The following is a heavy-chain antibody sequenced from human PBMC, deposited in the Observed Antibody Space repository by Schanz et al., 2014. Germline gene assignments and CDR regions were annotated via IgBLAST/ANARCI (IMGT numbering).Heavy chain of an antibody. D-gene: IGHD1-1*01. J-gene: IGHJ4*02. CDR3: ARDRRNADLDY. Sequence: VHLLESGGGLVQPGGSLRLSCAASGFSFSDYYMSWIRQAPGKGLEWISFINTGSNYINYADSVKGRFTISRDNAKNSLYLEMNSLRAEDTALYYCARDRRNADLDYWGQGTLVTVSS. CDR1: GFSFSDYY. V-gene: IGHV3-11*06. CDR2: INTGSNYI.